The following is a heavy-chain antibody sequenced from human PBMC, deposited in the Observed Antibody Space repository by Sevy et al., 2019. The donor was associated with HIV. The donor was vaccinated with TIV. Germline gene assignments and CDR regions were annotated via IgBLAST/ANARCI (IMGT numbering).Heavy chain of an antibody. CDR3: ARGGHYYGSGSYYTRVYYYYGMDV. Sequence: SETLSLTCAVYGGSFSGYYWSWIRQPPGKGLEWIGEINHSGSTNYNPSLKSRVTISVDTSKNQFSLKLSSVTAADTAVYYGARGGHYYGSGSYYTRVYYYYGMDVWGQGTTVTVSS. CDR1: GGSFSGYY. CDR2: INHSGST. D-gene: IGHD3-10*01. J-gene: IGHJ6*02. V-gene: IGHV4-34*01.